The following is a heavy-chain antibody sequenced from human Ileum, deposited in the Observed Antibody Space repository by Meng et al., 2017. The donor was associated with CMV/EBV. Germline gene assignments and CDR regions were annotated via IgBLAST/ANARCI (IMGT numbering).Heavy chain of an antibody. CDR2: IYPGDSDT. CDR1: GYSFTNYW. CDR3: VRRWVGNRDGYNFDY. D-gene: IGHD5-24*01. Sequence: GESLKISCKGSGYSFTNYWIAWVRQMPGKGLEWMGIIYPGDSDTRYSPSFQGQVTISADKSISTAYLQWSSLKASDSAIYYCVRRWVGNRDGYNFDYWGQGTLVTVSS. V-gene: IGHV5-51*01. J-gene: IGHJ4*02.